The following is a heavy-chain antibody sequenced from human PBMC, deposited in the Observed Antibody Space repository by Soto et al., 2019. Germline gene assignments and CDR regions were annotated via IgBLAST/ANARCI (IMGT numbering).Heavy chain of an antibody. V-gene: IGHV4-59*01. CDR3: ARVSGELGYCSSTSCYYYYGMDV. CDR1: GGSISNYY. D-gene: IGHD2-2*01. CDR2: IYYSGST. Sequence: SETLSLTCTVSGGSISNYYWSWIRQPPGKGLEWIGYIYYSGSTNYNSSLKSRVTISVDTSKNQFSLKLSSVTAADTAVYYCARVSGELGYCSSTSCYYYYGMDVWGQGTTVT. J-gene: IGHJ6*02.